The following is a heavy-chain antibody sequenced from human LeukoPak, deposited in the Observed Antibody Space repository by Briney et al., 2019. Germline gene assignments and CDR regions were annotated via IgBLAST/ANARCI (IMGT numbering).Heavy chain of an antibody. CDR2: IYYSGNT. CDR1: GGSISSYY. J-gene: IGHJ6*03. CDR3: ARVRSGYDYFDYYMDV. Sequence: PSETLSLTCTVSGGSISSYYWSWIRQPPGKGLEWIGYIYYSGNTNYNPSLKSRVTISVDTSKIQFSLKVSSVTAADTAVYYCARVRSGYDYFDYYMDVWGKGTTVTVSS. D-gene: IGHD3-3*01. V-gene: IGHV4-59*01.